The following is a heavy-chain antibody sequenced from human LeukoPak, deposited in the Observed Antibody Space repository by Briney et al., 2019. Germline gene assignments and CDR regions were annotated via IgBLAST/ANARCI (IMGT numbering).Heavy chain of an antibody. V-gene: IGHV4-59*08. CDR3: ARQSFSGMFWFDP. D-gene: IGHD1-26*01. CDR2: IYYSGST. J-gene: IGHJ5*02. CDR1: GGSISSYY. Sequence: PSETLSLTCTVSGGSISSYYWSWIRQPPGKGLEWIGYIYYSGSTNYNPSLKSRVTISVDTSKNQFSLKLSSVTAADTAVYYCARQSFSGMFWFDPWGQGTLVTVSS.